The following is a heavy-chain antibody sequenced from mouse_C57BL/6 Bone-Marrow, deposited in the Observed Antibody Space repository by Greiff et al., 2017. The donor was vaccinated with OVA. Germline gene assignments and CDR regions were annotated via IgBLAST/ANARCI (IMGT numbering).Heavy chain of an antibody. Sequence: VQLQQSGAELARPGASVKLSCKASGYTFTSYGISWVKQRTGQGLEWIGEIYPRSGNTYYNEKFKGKATLTADKSSSTAYMELRSLTSEDSAVYFCARRWLLEDYYAMDYWGQGTSVTVSS. J-gene: IGHJ4*01. V-gene: IGHV1-81*01. D-gene: IGHD2-3*01. CDR3: ARRWLLEDYYAMDY. CDR2: IYPRSGNT. CDR1: GYTFTSYG.